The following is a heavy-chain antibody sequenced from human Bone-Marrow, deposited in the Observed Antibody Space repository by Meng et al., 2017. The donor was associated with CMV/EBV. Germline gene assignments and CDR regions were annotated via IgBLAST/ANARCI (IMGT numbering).Heavy chain of an antibody. V-gene: IGHV3-30*04. Sequence: GGSLRLSCAASGFTFSSYAMHWVRQAPGKGLEWVAVISYDGSNKYYADSAKGRFTISRDNSKNTLYLQMNSLRAEDTAVYYCARVVGYCGGDCYPLGMDVWGQGTTVTVSS. CDR2: ISYDGSNK. CDR3: ARVVGYCGGDCYPLGMDV. D-gene: IGHD2-21*01. CDR1: GFTFSSYA. J-gene: IGHJ6*02.